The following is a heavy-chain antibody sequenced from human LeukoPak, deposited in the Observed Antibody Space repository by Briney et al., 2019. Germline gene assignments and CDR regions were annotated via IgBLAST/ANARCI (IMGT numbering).Heavy chain of an antibody. Sequence: GGSLRLSCVASGFAVGSKPMSWVRQSPGKGLEWVSVIYSGGSTYYADSVNGRFTISRDNSRNALFLQMNALRAEDTALYFCASAREYCGSAECYEYFQHWGQGTLVTVSS. CDR3: ASAREYCGSAECYEYFQH. D-gene: IGHD2-21*01. V-gene: IGHV3-53*01. CDR1: GFAVGSKP. CDR2: IYSGGST. J-gene: IGHJ1*01.